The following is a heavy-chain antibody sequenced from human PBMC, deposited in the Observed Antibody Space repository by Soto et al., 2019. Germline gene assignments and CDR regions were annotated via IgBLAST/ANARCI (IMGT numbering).Heavy chain of an antibody. CDR3: ARQSHTAMVYRNNWFDP. D-gene: IGHD5-18*01. CDR2: IYYSGST. V-gene: IGHV4-59*08. Sequence: SGTLSLTCTVSGGSISSYYWSWIRQPPGKGLEWIGYIYYSGSTNYNPSLKSRVTISVDTSKNQFSLKLSSVTAADTAVYYCARQSHTAMVYRNNWFDPWGQGTLVTVSS. J-gene: IGHJ5*02. CDR1: GGSISSYY.